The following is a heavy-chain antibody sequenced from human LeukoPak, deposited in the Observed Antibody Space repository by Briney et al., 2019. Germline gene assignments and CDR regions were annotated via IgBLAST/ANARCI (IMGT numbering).Heavy chain of an antibody. CDR2: INSDGSST. CDR3: SRGFGEFDP. Sequence: GGSLRLSCAASGFTFSSYWMHWVRQAPGKGLVWVSRINSDGSSTTYADSVKGRFTISRDNAKNIAYLQMNSLKTEDTAVYYCSRGFGEFDPWGQGTLVIVSS. D-gene: IGHD3-10*01. CDR1: GFTFSSYW. J-gene: IGHJ5*02. V-gene: IGHV3-74*01.